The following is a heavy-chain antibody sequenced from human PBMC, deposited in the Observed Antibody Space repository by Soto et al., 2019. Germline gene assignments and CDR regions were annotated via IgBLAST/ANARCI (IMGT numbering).Heavy chain of an antibody. Sequence: QVQLVQSGAEVKKPGASVKVSCKASGYTFTGYYMHWVRQAPGQGLEWMGWINPNSGGTNYAQKFQGWVTMTRDTSISTAYMELSRLRSDDTAVYYCARGGAVVVPYAMVYNWFDPWGQGTLVTVSS. V-gene: IGHV1-2*04. CDR2: INPNSGGT. CDR3: ARGGAVVVPYAMVYNWFDP. J-gene: IGHJ5*02. D-gene: IGHD2-2*01. CDR1: GYTFTGYY.